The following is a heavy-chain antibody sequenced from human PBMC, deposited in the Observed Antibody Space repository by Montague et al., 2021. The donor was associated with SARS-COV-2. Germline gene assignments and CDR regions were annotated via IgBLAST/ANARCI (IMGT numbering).Heavy chain of an antibody. CDR3: ARQGSGSYYNWFDP. Sequence: SETLSLTCTVSGASVRTYYWSWIRQSAGKKLEWMGRLYTSGSTYYNPSLKSRVTISVDTSKNQFSLKLSSVTAADTAVYYCARQGSGSYYNWFDPWGQGTLVTVSS. D-gene: IGHD1-26*01. CDR2: LYTSGST. CDR1: GASVRTYY. J-gene: IGHJ5*02. V-gene: IGHV4-4*07.